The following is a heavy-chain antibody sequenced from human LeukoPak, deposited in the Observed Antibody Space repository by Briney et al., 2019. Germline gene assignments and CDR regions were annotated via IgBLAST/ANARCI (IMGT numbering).Heavy chain of an antibody. V-gene: IGHV4-4*07. Sequence: SETLSLTCTVSGGSISSYYWSWIRQPAGKGLEWIGHIYTSGGTNYNPSLKSPVTMSVDTSKNQFSLKLSSVTAADTAVYYCARDRGVRGGSYGTWFDPWGQGTLVTVSS. CDR2: IYTSGGT. CDR3: ARDRGVRGGSYGTWFDP. J-gene: IGHJ5*02. CDR1: GGSISSYY. D-gene: IGHD1-26*01.